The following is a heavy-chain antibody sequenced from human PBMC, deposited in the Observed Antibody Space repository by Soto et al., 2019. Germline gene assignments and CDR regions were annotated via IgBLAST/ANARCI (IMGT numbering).Heavy chain of an antibody. V-gene: IGHV3-30-3*01. CDR3: AREARGASFDY. CDR1: GFTFSSYA. Sequence: QVQLVESGGGVVQPGRSLRLSCAASGFTFSSYAMHWVRQAPGKGLEWVAVISYDGSNKYYADSVKGRFTISRDNSKNTLYLQMNSLRAKDTAVYYCAREARGASFDYWGQGTLVTVSS. J-gene: IGHJ4*02. CDR2: ISYDGSNK. D-gene: IGHD3-16*01.